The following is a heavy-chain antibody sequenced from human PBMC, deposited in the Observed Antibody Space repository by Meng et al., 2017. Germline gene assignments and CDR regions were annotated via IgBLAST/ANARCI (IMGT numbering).Heavy chain of an antibody. CDR2: IYYSGST. Sequence: QLQMQESGPGRVKPSEPLPLTCTGSGGSISSSSYYWGWIRQPPGKGLEWIGSIYYSGSTYYNPSLKSRVTISVDTSKNQFSLKLSSVTAADTAVYYCARGRVVNWFDPWGQGTLVTVSS. V-gene: IGHV4-39*07. J-gene: IGHJ5*02. D-gene: IGHD2-15*01. CDR3: ARGRVVNWFDP. CDR1: GGSISSSSYY.